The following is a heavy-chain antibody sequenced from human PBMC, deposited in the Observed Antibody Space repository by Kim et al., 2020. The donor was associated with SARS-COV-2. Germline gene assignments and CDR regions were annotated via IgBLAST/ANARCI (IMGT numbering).Heavy chain of an antibody. J-gene: IGHJ4*02. V-gene: IGHV4-34*01. CDR3: AVVVAATSYFDY. Sequence: SETLSLTCAVYGGSFSGYYWSWIRQPPGKGLEWIGEINHSGSTNYNPSLKSRVTISVDTSKNQFSLKLSSVTAADTAVYYCAVVVAATSYFDYWGQGTLV. D-gene: IGHD2-15*01. CDR2: INHSGST. CDR1: GGSFSGYY.